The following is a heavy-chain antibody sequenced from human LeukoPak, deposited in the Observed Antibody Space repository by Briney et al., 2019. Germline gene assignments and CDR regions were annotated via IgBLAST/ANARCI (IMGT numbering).Heavy chain of an antibody. Sequence: ASVKVSCKALGYIFTKYVLHGVRQAPGQRPEGMGWIRVGNGDTKYSQNFQDRLTITRDTSASTVYMELSSLTSEDTALYYCARDDCGDTCYPGGYWGQGTLVTVSS. CDR1: GYIFTKYV. CDR2: IRVGNGDT. J-gene: IGHJ4*02. CDR3: ARDDCGDTCYPGGY. V-gene: IGHV1-3*01. D-gene: IGHD2-21*01.